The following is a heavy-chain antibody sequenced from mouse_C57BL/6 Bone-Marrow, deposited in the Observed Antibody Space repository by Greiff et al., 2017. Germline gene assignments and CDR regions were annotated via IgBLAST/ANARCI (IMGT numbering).Heavy chain of an antibody. J-gene: IGHJ2*01. Sequence: VQLQQSGAELARPGASVKLSCKASGYTFTSYGISWVEQRTGQGLEWIGEIYPRSGNTYYNEKVKGKATLTADKASSPAYMELRSLTSEDTAVYFCAKQLRLPLWDYWGQGTTLTVSS. CDR1: GYTFTSYG. CDR3: AKQLRLPLWDY. D-gene: IGHD3-2*02. V-gene: IGHV1-81*01. CDR2: IYPRSGNT.